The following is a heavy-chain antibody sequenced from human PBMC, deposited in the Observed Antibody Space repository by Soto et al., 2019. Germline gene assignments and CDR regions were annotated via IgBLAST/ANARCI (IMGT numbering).Heavy chain of an antibody. CDR3: ARFGYSYGYGVQFCDY. V-gene: IGHV1-69*01. Sequence: QVQLVQSGAEVKKPGSSVKVSCKASGGTFSSYAISWVRQAPGQGLEWMGGIIPIFGTANYAQKFQGRVTSTADESTSPDYMELSSLRSEDTAVYYCARFGYSYGYGVQFCDYWGQGTLVTVSS. J-gene: IGHJ4*02. D-gene: IGHD5-18*01. CDR1: GGTFSSYA. CDR2: IIPIFGTA.